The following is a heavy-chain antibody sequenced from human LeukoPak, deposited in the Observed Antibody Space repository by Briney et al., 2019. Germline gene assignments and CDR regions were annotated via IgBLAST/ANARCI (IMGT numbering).Heavy chain of an antibody. D-gene: IGHD1-26*01. CDR3: AKPSGSGVDY. Sequence: GGSLRLSCAASGFVFDDYDMHWVRQAPGKGLEWVAFIRSDGYHTYYTDSVKGRFIITRDNFKNTLYLQMNSLRLEDMAVYYCAKPSGSGVDYWGRGTRVTVSS. CDR2: IRSDGYHT. J-gene: IGHJ4*02. V-gene: IGHV3-30*02. CDR1: GFVFDDYD.